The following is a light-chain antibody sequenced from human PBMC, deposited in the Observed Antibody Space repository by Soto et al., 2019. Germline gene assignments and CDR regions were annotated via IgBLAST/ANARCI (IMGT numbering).Light chain of an antibody. CDR2: DAS. CDR3: QQRSNWPRT. V-gene: IGKV3-11*01. Sequence: IVLTHSPATLSFSPGEIATLSCRASQSVSSYLAWYQQKPGQAPRLLIYDASNRATGIPARFSGSGSGTDFTLAISSLEPEDFAVYYCQQRSNWPRTFGQGTKVDIK. J-gene: IGKJ1*01. CDR1: QSVSSY.